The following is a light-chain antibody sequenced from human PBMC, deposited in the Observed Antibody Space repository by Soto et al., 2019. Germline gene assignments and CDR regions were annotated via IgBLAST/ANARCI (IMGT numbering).Light chain of an antibody. Sequence: EIVLTQSPGTLSLSPGERVTLSCRASRSVSSSYLAWYQQKPGQAPRLLIYGASTRATGIPDRFSGSGSGTDFSLTISRLEPEDFAVYYCQRYDSSLYTFGQGTKLEIK. V-gene: IGKV3-20*01. CDR1: RSVSSSY. CDR2: GAS. J-gene: IGKJ2*01. CDR3: QRYDSSLYT.